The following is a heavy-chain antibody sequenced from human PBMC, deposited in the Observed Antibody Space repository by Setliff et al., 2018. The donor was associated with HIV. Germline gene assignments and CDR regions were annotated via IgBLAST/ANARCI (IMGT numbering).Heavy chain of an antibody. CDR3: ARPGSVGYFAFEV. V-gene: IGHV5-51*01. J-gene: IGHJ3*01. CDR2: IYPDKSDT. CDR1: GYTFSTYW. Sequence: GESLKISCQGSGYTFSTYWIAWVRQTPGKGMDWVGLIYPDKSDTKYRPSLQGQVTISADKSIATAYLQWNNLKASDTALYYCARPGSVGYFAFEVWGQGTMVTVSS. D-gene: IGHD3-22*01.